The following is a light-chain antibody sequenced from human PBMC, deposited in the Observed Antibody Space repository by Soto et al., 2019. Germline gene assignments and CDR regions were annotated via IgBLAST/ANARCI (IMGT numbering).Light chain of an antibody. CDR1: SSDVGGYNY. Sequence: QSALTQPASVSGSPGQSITISCTGTSSDVGGYNYVSWYQQHPGKAPKLIIYEVSNRPSGVSNRFSGSKSDNTASLTISGLQADDEADYYCSSYTSSNTYVFGPGTKVTVL. CDR2: EVS. CDR3: SSYTSSNTYV. J-gene: IGLJ1*01. V-gene: IGLV2-14*01.